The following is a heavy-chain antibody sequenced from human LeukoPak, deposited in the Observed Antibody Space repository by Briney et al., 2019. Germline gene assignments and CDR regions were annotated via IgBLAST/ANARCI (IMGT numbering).Heavy chain of an antibody. CDR3: ARHVPYYDSDFSAWGMDV. Sequence: ETLSLTCSVSGGSISSYYWSWIRQPPGKGLEWIGYIYDSVFTKYNPSLKSRVTISVDTSKNQFSLRLSSVTAADTAVYYCARHVPYYDSDFSAWGMDVWGQGTTVTVSS. D-gene: IGHD3-16*01. V-gene: IGHV4-59*08. J-gene: IGHJ6*02. CDR2: IYDSVFT. CDR1: GGSISSYY.